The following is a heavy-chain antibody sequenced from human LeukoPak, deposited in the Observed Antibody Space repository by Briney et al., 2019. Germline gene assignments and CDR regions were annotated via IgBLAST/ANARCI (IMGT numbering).Heavy chain of an antibody. Sequence: ASVKVSCNTSGGTFNNSAISWVRQAPGQGLEWLGGIMPLFGTAGYAQKFQGRVTITKDESTRTVYLELTSLTSDDTAVYYCARDVHGDYGSGWFDPWGQGTLVSVSS. CDR1: GGTFNNSA. D-gene: IGHD4-17*01. CDR3: ARDVHGDYGSGWFDP. J-gene: IGHJ5*02. CDR2: IMPLFGTA. V-gene: IGHV1-69*05.